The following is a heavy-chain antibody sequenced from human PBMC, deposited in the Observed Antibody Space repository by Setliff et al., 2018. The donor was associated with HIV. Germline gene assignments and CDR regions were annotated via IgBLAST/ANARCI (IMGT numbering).Heavy chain of an antibody. V-gene: IGHV4-61*09. CDR3: ARSQETSVAATEL. D-gene: IGHD2-15*01. CDR1: GASVSDGTFY. CDR2: LYIRTGTT. Sequence: PSQTLSLTCAVSGASVSDGTFYWSWIRQPAGKGLEWIGHLYIRTGTTNYTPPLKGRVTITLDTSNNQFSLSLSSVTASDTAVYFCARSQETSVAATELWGQGTMVTVSS. J-gene: IGHJ3*01.